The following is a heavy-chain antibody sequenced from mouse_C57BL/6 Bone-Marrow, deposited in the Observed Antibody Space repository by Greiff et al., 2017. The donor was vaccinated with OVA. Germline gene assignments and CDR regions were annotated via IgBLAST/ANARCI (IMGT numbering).Heavy chain of an antibody. J-gene: IGHJ3*01. V-gene: IGHV1-59*01. CDR2: IDPSASYT. CDR1: GYTFTSYW. CDR3: ARSDCYGPVAY. Sequence: QVQLQQPGAELVRPGTSVKLSCKASGYTFTSYWLHWVKQRPGQGLEWIGVIDPSASYTNYNHKFKGKATLPVATSTSTAYMQLSSMTSEDSAVYYGARSDCYGPVAYGCQGTLVTVSA. D-gene: IGHD1-1*01.